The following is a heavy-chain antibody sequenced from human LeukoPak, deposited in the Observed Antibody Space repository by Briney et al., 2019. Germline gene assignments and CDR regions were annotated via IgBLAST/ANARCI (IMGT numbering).Heavy chain of an antibody. J-gene: IGHJ4*02. CDR2: ISSSSSTI. D-gene: IGHD2-8*01. Sequence: PGGSLRLSCAASGFTFSSYSMNWVRQAPGKGLEWVSYISSSSSTIYYADSVKGRFTISRDNSKNTLYLQMNSLRAEDTAVYYCAKDAVYAIAALDYWGQGTLVTVSS. V-gene: IGHV3-48*01. CDR1: GFTFSSYS. CDR3: AKDAVYAIAALDY.